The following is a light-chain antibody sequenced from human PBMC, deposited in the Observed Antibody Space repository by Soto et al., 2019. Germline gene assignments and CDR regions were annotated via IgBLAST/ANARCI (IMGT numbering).Light chain of an antibody. V-gene: IGKV3-11*01. CDR3: QQRSNWPLVA. CDR1: QSVSSY. J-gene: IGKJ1*01. CDR2: DAS. Sequence: ETVLTQSPATLSLSPGERATLSCRASQSVSSYLAWYQQKPGQAPRLLIYDASNRATGIPARFSGSGSGTDFTLTISSLEPQHFAVYYCQQRSNWPLVAFGQGTKVDIK.